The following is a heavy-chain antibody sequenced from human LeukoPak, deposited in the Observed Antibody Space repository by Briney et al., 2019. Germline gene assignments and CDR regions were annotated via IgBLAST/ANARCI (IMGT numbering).Heavy chain of an antibody. CDR1: GGSTSSYY. CDR3: ARAQYSSSWYYFDY. V-gene: IGHV4-59*01. J-gene: IGHJ4*02. Sequence: PSETLSLTCTVSGGSTSSYYWSWIRQPPGKGLEWIGYIYYSGSTNYNPSLKSRVTISVDTSKNQFSLKLSSVTAADTAVYYCARAQYSSSWYYFDYWGQGTLVTVSS. CDR2: IYYSGST. D-gene: IGHD6-13*01.